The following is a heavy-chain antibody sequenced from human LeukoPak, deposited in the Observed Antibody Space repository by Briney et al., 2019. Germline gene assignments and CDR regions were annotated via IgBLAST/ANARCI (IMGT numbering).Heavy chain of an antibody. D-gene: IGHD2-2*01. CDR1: GFTFSDYG. J-gene: IGHJ4*02. Sequence: GGSLRLSCAASGFTFSDYGMNWVRQAPGKGLEWVSSITNSRSYIYYADSMKGRFTISRDNAKNSLYLQMNSLRAEDTAVYYCARQCSITSCLWGQGTLVTVSS. V-gene: IGHV3-21*01. CDR3: ARQCSITSCL. CDR2: ITNSRSYI.